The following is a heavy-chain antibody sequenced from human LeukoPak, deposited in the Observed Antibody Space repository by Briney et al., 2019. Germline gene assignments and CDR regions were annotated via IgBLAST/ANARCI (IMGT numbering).Heavy chain of an antibody. V-gene: IGHV1-69*13. CDR3: ARDRTAMVTLSWFDP. J-gene: IGHJ5*02. D-gene: IGHD5-18*01. CDR2: IIPIFGTA. Sequence: SVKVSCKASGYTFTGYYMHWVRQAPGQGLEWMGGIIPIFGTANYAQKFQGRVTITADESTSTAYMELSSLRSEDTAVYYCARDRTAMVTLSWFDPWGQGTLVTVSS. CDR1: GYTFTGYY.